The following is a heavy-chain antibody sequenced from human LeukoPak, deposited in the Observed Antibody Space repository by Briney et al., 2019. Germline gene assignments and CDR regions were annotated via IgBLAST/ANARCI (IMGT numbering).Heavy chain of an antibody. CDR1: GYTFTSYD. Sequence: ASVKVSCKASGYTFTSYDINWVRQATGQGLEWMGWMNPNSGNTGYAQKFQGRVTMTRNTSISTAYMELSSLRSEDTAVYYCARRYCSGGSSYFHYYYGMDVWGQGTTVTVSS. CDR3: ARRYCSGGSSYFHYYYGMDV. D-gene: IGHD2-15*01. J-gene: IGHJ6*02. CDR2: MNPNSGNT. V-gene: IGHV1-8*01.